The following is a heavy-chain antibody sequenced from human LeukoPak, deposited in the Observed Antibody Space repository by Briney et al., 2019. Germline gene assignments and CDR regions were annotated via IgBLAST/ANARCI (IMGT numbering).Heavy chain of an antibody. V-gene: IGHV4-31*03. CDR1: GGSTSSGRYY. Sequence: SETLSLTCTVSGGSTSSGRYYWSWIRQHPGKGLEWIGYIYYSGSAYYNPSLKSRVTISKDTSKTQFSLRLSSVTAADTAVYYCARSYYDILTGFFFDYWGQGALVTVSS. D-gene: IGHD3-9*01. J-gene: IGHJ4*02. CDR3: ARSYYDILTGFFFDY. CDR2: IYYSGSA.